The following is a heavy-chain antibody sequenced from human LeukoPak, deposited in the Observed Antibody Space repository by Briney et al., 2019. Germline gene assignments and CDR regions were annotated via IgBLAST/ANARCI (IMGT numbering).Heavy chain of an antibody. CDR2: IWYDGSNK. CDR3: ARDLGMTTVTTFDY. CDR1: GFTFSSYG. D-gene: IGHD4-17*01. V-gene: IGHV3-33*01. Sequence: GGSLRLSCAASGFTFSSYGMHWVRQAPGKGLEWVAVIWYDGSNKCYADSVKGRFTISRDNSKNTLYLQMNSLRAEDTAVYYCARDLGMTTVTTFDYWGQGTLVTVSS. J-gene: IGHJ4*02.